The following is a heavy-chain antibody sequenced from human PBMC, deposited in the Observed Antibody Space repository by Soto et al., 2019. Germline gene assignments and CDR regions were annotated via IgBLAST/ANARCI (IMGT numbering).Heavy chain of an antibody. CDR2: VNTYKGNT. J-gene: IGHJ4*02. D-gene: IGHD1-7*01. V-gene: IGHV1-18*01. CDR3: ARERGNYMYFDY. CDR1: GYSFTDYG. Sequence: QVQLVQSGAEVKKPGASVKVSCKASGYSFTDYGFTWVRQAPGQGLEWMGWVNTYKGNTNYAQKFQGRVTMTTDTSTSTAYMEPRGLRSDDTALYYCARERGNYMYFDYWGQGTLVTASS.